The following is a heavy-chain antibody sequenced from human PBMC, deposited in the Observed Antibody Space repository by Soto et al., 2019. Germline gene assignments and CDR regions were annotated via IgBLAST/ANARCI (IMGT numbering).Heavy chain of an antibody. CDR1: GGPFSSYH. Sequence: QVQLVQSGAEVKKPGSSVKLSCKASGGPFSSYHISWGRQAPGQGLEWVGRIIPILGRANNAQPFQGRVTITADTPTDTGYLELSILTSGDTAVEYCAKVGGRTSANGFDPWGHGTLVTVSS. J-gene: IGHJ5*02. V-gene: IGHV1-69*08. CDR3: AKVGGRTSANGFDP. CDR2: IIPILGRA. D-gene: IGHD2-2*01.